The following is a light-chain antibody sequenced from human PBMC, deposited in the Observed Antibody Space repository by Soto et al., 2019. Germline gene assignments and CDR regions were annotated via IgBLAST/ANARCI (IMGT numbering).Light chain of an antibody. Sequence: EILLTQSPATLSWSPGERATLSCGASQSVSSYLAWYQQKPGKAPRLLIYDASNRATGIPARLSGSGSGTELTITINSMKSEDFEVYYCQQYNNWTRTFGHGTRLEIK. CDR1: QSVSSY. CDR2: DAS. CDR3: QQYNNWTRT. V-gene: IGKV3D-15*01. J-gene: IGKJ5*01.